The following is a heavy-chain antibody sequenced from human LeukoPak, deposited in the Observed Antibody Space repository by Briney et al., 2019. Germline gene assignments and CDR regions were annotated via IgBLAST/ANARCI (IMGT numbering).Heavy chain of an antibody. CDR1: GGSFSGYY. Sequence: PSETLSLTCAVYGGSFSGYYWSWIRQPPGKGLEWIGEINHSGSTNYNPSLKSRVTISVDTSKNQFSLKLSSVTAADTAVYYCARSRPLLWFGQTEGAFDIWGQGTMVTVSS. CDR3: ARSRPLLWFGQTEGAFDI. V-gene: IGHV4-34*01. J-gene: IGHJ3*02. D-gene: IGHD3-10*01. CDR2: INHSGST.